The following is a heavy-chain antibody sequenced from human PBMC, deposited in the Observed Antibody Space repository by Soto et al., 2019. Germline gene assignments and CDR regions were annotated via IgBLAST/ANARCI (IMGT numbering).Heavy chain of an antibody. D-gene: IGHD3-3*01. CDR3: ARGRVEWLLLYYGMDV. CDR1: GGSFSGYY. Sequence: PSETLSLTCAVYGGSFSGYYWSWSRQPPGKGLEWIGEINHSGSTNYNPSLKSRVTISVDTSKNQFSLKLSSVTAADTAVYYCARGRVEWLLLYYGMDVWGQGTTVTVSS. J-gene: IGHJ6*02. V-gene: IGHV4-34*01. CDR2: INHSGST.